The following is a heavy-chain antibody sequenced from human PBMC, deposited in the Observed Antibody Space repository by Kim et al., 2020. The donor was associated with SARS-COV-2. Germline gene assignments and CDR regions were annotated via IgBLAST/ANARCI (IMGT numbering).Heavy chain of an antibody. Sequence: SETLSLTCTVSGYSISSGYYWGWIRQPPGKGLEWIGSIYHSGSTYYNPSLKSRVTISVDTSKNQFSLKLSSVTAADTAVYYCARADIVGAAGTVYFDYWGQGTLVTVSS. D-gene: IGHD1-26*01. J-gene: IGHJ4*02. CDR3: ARADIVGAAGTVYFDY. CDR1: GYSISSGYY. V-gene: IGHV4-38-2*02. CDR2: IYHSGST.